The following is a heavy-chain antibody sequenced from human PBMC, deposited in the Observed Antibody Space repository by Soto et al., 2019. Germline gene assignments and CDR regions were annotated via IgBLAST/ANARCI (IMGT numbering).Heavy chain of an antibody. CDR2: IIPIFGTA. J-gene: IGHJ6*02. V-gene: IGHV1-69*01. D-gene: IGHD3-10*01. Sequence: QVQLVQSGAEVKKPGSSVKVSCRASGGTFNNYVINWVRQAPGQGLEWMAGIIPIFGTANYAQKFQGRVTITADESTSTAYMELSSLRSEDTAVYYCARDRTPSYYYGSGSVMDVWGQGTTVTVSS. CDR3: ARDRTPSYYYGSGSVMDV. CDR1: GGTFNNYV.